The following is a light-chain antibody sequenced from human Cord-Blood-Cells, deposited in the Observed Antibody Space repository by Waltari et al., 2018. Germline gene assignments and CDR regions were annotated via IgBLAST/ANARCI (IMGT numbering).Light chain of an antibody. CDR1: SSDVGGYNY. CDR2: DVS. CDR3: SSYTSSSTLEV. Sequence: QSALPQPASVSGYPGQSITISCTGTSSDVGGYNYVSCYQQHQGKAPKLMIYDVSNRPSGVSNRFSGSKSGNTASLTISGLQAEDEADYYCSSYTSSSTLEVFGGGTKLTVL. V-gene: IGLV2-14*01. J-gene: IGLJ3*02.